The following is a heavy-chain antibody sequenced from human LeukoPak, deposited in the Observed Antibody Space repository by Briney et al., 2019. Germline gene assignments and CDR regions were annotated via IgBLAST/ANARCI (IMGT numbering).Heavy chain of an antibody. CDR1: GFPFSDYY. D-gene: IGHD6-19*01. CDR3: ARPSSGWGGDAFDI. V-gene: IGHV3-11*06. CDR2: ISSSSSYI. Sequence: GGSLRLSCAASGFPFSDYYMTWIRQAPGKGLEWVSSISSSSSYIYYADSVKGRFTISRDNAKNSLYLQMNSLRAEDTAVYYCARPSSGWGGDAFDIWGQGTMVTVSS. J-gene: IGHJ3*02.